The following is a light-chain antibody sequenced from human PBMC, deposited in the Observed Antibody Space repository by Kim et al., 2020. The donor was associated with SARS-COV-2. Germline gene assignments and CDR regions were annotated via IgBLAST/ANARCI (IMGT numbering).Light chain of an antibody. V-gene: IGLV3-21*04. J-gene: IGLJ2*01. CDR1: NIGGKS. Sequence: SYELTQPPSVSVAPGKTASITCGGHNIGGKSVNWYQQRPCQAPLLVIYYDNKRPSGIPERFSGSNSDNTATLTISRVEAGDEADYYCQVWDIGSDHVLFG. CDR2: YDN. CDR3: QVWDIGSDHVL.